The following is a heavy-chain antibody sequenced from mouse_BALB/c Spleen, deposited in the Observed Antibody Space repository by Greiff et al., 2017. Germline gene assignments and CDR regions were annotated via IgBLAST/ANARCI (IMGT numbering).Heavy chain of an antibody. CDR1: GFTFSSYY. CDR2: INSNGGST. Sequence: EVQGVESGGGLVKLGGSLKLSCAASGFTFSSYYMSWVRQTPEKRLELVAAINSNGGSTYYPDTVKGRFTISRDNAKNTLYLQMSSLKSEDTALYYCASSYYGNSYCFGYWGQSTTLTVSS. D-gene: IGHD2-10*01. CDR3: ASSYYGNSYCFGY. V-gene: IGHV5-6-2*01. J-gene: IGHJ2*01.